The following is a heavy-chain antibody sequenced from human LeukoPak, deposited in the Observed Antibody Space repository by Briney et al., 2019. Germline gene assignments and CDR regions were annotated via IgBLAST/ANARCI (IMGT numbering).Heavy chain of an antibody. D-gene: IGHD3-22*01. V-gene: IGHV3-9*03. Sequence: PGGSLRLSCAASGFTFDDYAMHWVRQAPGKGLEWVSGISWNSGSIGYADSVKGRFTISRDNAKNSLYPQMNSLRAEDMALYYCAKSRFYYDSSGPFDYWGQGTLVTVSS. CDR3: AKSRFYYDSSGPFDY. J-gene: IGHJ4*02. CDR2: ISWNSGSI. CDR1: GFTFDDYA.